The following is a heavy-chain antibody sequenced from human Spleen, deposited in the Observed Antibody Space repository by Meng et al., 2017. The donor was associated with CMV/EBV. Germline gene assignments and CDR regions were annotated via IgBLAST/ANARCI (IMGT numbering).Heavy chain of an antibody. CDR1: GFTVSDNY. CDR3: ARVPYSGSYYWGGY. CDR2: ISSSGSTI. J-gene: IGHJ4*02. V-gene: IGHV3-11*04. Sequence: GESLKISCAASGFTVSDNYMSWVRQAPGKGLEWVSYISSSGSTIYYADSVKGRFTISRDNAKNSLYLQMNSLRAEDTAVYYCARVPYSGSYYWGGYWGQGTLVTVSS. D-gene: IGHD1-26*01.